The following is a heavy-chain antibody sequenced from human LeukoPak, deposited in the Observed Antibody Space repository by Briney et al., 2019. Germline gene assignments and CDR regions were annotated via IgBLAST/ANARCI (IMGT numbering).Heavy chain of an antibody. Sequence: GGSLRLSCAASGFTFSSYALHWVRQAPGKGLEYVSTISRNGDITYYASSVKGRFTISRDNSKNTVFLQMGSLSADDMAVYYCARRNGAFDIWGQGTRVTVSS. CDR3: ARRNGAFDI. CDR1: GFTFSSYA. D-gene: IGHD2-8*01. J-gene: IGHJ3*02. V-gene: IGHV3-64*01. CDR2: ISRNGDIT.